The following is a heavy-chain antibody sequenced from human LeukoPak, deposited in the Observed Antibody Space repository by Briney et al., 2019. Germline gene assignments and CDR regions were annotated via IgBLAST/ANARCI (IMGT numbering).Heavy chain of an antibody. V-gene: IGHV4-38-2*02. CDR2: IYHSGST. D-gene: IGHD5-12*01. CDR3: ARDESGDSGYGGPLL. J-gene: IGHJ4*02. Sequence: SETLSLTCTVSGYSISSGYYWGWIRQPPGKGLEWIGSIYHSGSTYYNPSLKSRVTISVDTSKNQFSLKLSSVTAADTAVYYCARDESGDSGYGGPLLWGQGTLVTVSS. CDR1: GYSISSGYY.